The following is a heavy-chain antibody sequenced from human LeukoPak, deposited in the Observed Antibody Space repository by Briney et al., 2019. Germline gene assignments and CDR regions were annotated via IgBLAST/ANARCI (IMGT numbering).Heavy chain of an antibody. Sequence: GASVKVSCKASGYTFTGDSMKWVRQAPGQGLEWMGWINPTSGGPNYAQKFQGRVTMTRDTSIRTAYMELSRLRSDDTAVYYCARGKDSSSPVLYYWGQGTLVTVSS. J-gene: IGHJ4*02. CDR1: GYTFTGDS. D-gene: IGHD6-6*01. V-gene: IGHV1-2*02. CDR2: INPTSGGP. CDR3: ARGKDSSSPVLYY.